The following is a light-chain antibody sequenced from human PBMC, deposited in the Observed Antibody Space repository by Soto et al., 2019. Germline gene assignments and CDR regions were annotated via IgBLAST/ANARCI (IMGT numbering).Light chain of an antibody. J-gene: IGKJ1*01. Sequence: EIVMTQSPATLSVSPGERATFSSRASQSVSSNLAWYQQKPGQAPRLLIYGASIRATGIPARFSGSGSGTEFTLTISTLQSEDFAIYYCQHYNNWPPWTFGQGTKVDI. CDR1: QSVSSN. V-gene: IGKV3-15*01. CDR2: GAS. CDR3: QHYNNWPPWT.